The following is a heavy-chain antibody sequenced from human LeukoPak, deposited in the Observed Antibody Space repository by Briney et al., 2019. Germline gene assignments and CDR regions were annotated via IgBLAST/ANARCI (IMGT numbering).Heavy chain of an antibody. CDR3: ARVYYDILTSPYYFDY. J-gene: IGHJ4*02. D-gene: IGHD3-9*01. CDR1: GFTFSDYY. CDR2: ISSSSSYT. V-gene: IGHV3-11*05. Sequence: GGSLRLSCAASGFTFSDYYMSWIRQAPGKGLEWVSYISSSSSYTNYADSVEGRFTISRDNAKNSLYLQMNSLRAEDTAVYYCARVYYDILTSPYYFDYWGQGTLVTVSS.